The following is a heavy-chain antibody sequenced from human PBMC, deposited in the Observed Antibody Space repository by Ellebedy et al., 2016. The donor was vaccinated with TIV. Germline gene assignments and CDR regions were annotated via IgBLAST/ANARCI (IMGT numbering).Heavy chain of an antibody. CDR3: VRDLREYDW. J-gene: IGHJ4*02. D-gene: IGHD2/OR15-2a*01. CDR2: ITEYGDTP. CDR1: GFIFSNYY. V-gene: IGHV3-74*01. Sequence: GESLKISCKASGFIFSNYYMHWVRQAPGKGLEWVARITEYGDTPFYADSVRGRFIISRDNTKNTVFLQMNSLRAEDTAHYYCVRDLREYDWWGQGALVTVSS.